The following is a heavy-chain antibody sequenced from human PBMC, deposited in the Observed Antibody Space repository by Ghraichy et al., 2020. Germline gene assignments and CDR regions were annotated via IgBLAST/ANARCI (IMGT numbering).Heavy chain of an antibody. CDR1: GGTFSSYA. J-gene: IGHJ3*02. D-gene: IGHD3-22*01. CDR3: ARSNNYYYDSSGYGDAFDI. CDR2: IIPIFGTA. V-gene: IGHV1-69*13. Sequence: SVKVSCKASGGTFSSYAISWVRQAPGQGLEWMGGIIPIFGTANYAQKFQGRVTITADESTSTAYMELSSLRSEDTAVYYCARSNNYYYDSSGYGDAFDIWGQGTMVTVSS.